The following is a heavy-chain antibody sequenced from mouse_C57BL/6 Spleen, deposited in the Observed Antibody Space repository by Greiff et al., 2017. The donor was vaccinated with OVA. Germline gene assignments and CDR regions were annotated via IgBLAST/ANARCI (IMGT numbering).Heavy chain of an antibody. CDR3: ARDGYDGFAY. J-gene: IGHJ3*01. D-gene: IGHD2-2*01. Sequence: QVQLQQSGPELVKPGASVKISCKASGYAFSSSWMNWVKQRPGKGLEWIGRIYPGDGDTNYNGKIKGKATLTADKSSSTAYMQLSSLTSEDSAVYFCARDGYDGFAYWGQGTLVTVSA. CDR1: GYAFSSSW. V-gene: IGHV1-82*01. CDR2: IYPGDGDT.